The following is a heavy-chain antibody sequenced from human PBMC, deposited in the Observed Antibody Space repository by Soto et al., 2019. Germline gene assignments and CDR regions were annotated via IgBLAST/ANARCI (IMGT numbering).Heavy chain of an antibody. D-gene: IGHD2-2*02. CDR2: IDPSNGQA. CDR3: AKTRYTRSLKYYFDH. J-gene: IGHJ4*02. CDR1: GYTFTGYG. Sequence: QVQLLQSGAEVKESGASVKVSCKASGYTFTGYGISWVRQAPGQGLEWMGWIDPSNGQAHYAQDLQGTVTMTKDTSTSTVYMELRSLRSDDTAVYYCAKTRYTRSLKYYFDHWGQGTLFTVSS. V-gene: IGHV1-18*04.